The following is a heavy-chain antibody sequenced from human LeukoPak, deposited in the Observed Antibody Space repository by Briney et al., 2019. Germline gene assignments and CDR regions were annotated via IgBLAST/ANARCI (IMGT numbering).Heavy chain of an antibody. CDR2: INDNSGLT. Sequence: PGGSLRLSCAASGFTFSNYAMSWARQAPGRGLDWVSAINDNSGLTYYADSVKGRFTISRDNFKNTLFLQMNSLRAEDTAVYYCARRGESANYGDYRFDYWGQGTLVTVSS. CDR1: GFTFSNYA. D-gene: IGHD4-17*01. CDR3: ARRGESANYGDYRFDY. V-gene: IGHV3-23*01. J-gene: IGHJ4*02.